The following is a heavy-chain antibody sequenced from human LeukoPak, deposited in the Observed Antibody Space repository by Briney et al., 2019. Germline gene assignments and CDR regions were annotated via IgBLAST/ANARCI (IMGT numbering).Heavy chain of an antibody. CDR1: GGSVSSGNYY. Sequence: PSETLSLTCTVSGGSVSSGNYYGNWIRQPPGKGLEWIGYIYYRGNTNYNPSLKSRVTISVDTSKSQFSLKLSSVTAADTAVYYCARACPGGSEGYWGQGTLVTVSS. D-gene: IGHD1-14*01. CDR2: IYYRGNT. V-gene: IGHV4-61*01. CDR3: ARACPGGSEGY. J-gene: IGHJ4*02.